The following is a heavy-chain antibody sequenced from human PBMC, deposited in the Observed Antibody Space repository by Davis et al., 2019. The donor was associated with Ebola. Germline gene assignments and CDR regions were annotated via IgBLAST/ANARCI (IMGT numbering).Heavy chain of an antibody. V-gene: IGHV1-46*01. D-gene: IGHD2-2*02. CDR1: GYTFTGYY. J-gene: IGHJ6*03. CDR2: INPSGGRT. CDR3: ARVGRGDIVAVPPTIPNYYYMDV. Sequence: ASVKVSCKASGYTFTGYYVHWVRQAPGQGLEWMGIINPSGGRTTYAQMFQGRVTMTRDTSTSTVYMELSSLRSDDTAVYYCARVGRGDIVAVPPTIPNYYYMDVWGKGTTVTVSS.